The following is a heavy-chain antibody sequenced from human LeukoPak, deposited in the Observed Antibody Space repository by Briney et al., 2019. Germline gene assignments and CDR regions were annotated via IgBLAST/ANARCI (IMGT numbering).Heavy chain of an antibody. V-gene: IGHV1-8*01. J-gene: IGHJ4*02. CDR2: MNPNSGNT. D-gene: IGHD4-17*01. Sequence: ASVKVFCKASGYTFTSYDINWVRQATGQGLEWMGWMNPNSGNTGYAQKFQGRVTMTRNTSISTAYMELSSLRSEDTAVYYCARGSWGYGDYYFDYWGQGTLVTVSS. CDR3: ARGSWGYGDYYFDY. CDR1: GYTFTSYD.